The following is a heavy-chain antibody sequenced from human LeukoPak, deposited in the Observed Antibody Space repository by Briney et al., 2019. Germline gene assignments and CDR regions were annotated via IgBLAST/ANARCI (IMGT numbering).Heavy chain of an antibody. CDR3: ARLEGYCSGGSCYGDAFDY. Sequence: SETLSLTCTVSGGSISSYYWSWIRQPPGKGLEWIGYIYYSGSTNYNPSLKSRVTISVDTSKNQFSLKLSSVPAAGTAVYYCARLEGYCSGGSCYGDAFDYWGQGTLVTVSS. CDR1: GGSISSYY. D-gene: IGHD2-15*01. J-gene: IGHJ4*02. CDR2: IYYSGST. V-gene: IGHV4-59*08.